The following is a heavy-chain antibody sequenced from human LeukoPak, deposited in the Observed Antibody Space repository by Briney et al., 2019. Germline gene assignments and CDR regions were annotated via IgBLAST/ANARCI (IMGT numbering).Heavy chain of an antibody. Sequence: ASVKVSCKASGFTFSSSAVQWVRQARGQRLEWIGWIVVGSGNTNFAQKFQERVIITRDMSTSTAYMELSSLRSEDTAVYYCAAGSSGWYSTFDYWGQGTLVTVSS. CDR2: IVVGSGNT. CDR1: GFTFSSSA. CDR3: AAGSSGWYSTFDY. V-gene: IGHV1-58*01. D-gene: IGHD6-19*01. J-gene: IGHJ4*02.